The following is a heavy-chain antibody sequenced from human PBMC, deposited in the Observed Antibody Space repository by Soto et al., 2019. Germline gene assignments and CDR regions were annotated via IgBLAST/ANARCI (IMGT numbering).Heavy chain of an antibody. D-gene: IGHD3-22*01. Sequence: QVQLVQSGAEVKKPGASVKVSCKASGYTFTSYAMHWVRQAPGQRLEWMGWINAGNGNTKYSQKFQGRVTITRDTSASTDYMDLSSLRSEDTAVYYCASGRNSSGYYGYWGQGTLVTVSS. CDR1: GYTFTSYA. CDR2: INAGNGNT. J-gene: IGHJ4*02. CDR3: ASGRNSSGYYGY. V-gene: IGHV1-3*01.